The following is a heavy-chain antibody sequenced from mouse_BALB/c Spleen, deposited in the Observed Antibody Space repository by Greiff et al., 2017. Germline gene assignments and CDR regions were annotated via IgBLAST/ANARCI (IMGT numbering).Heavy chain of an antibody. CDR2: IRNKANGYTT. Sequence: VQLQQSGGGLVQPGGSLRLSCATSGFTFTDYYMSWVRQPPGKALEWLGFIRNKANGYTTEYSASVKGRFTISRDNSQSILYLQMNTLRAEDSATYYCARVITTAVYWYFDVWGAGTTVTVSS. CDR3: ARVITTAVYWYFDV. CDR1: GFTFTDYY. D-gene: IGHD1-2*01. V-gene: IGHV7-3*02. J-gene: IGHJ1*01.